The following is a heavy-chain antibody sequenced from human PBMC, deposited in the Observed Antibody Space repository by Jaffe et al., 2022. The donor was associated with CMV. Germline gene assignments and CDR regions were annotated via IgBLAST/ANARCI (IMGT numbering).Heavy chain of an antibody. V-gene: IGHV4-39*01. D-gene: IGHD2-21*02. J-gene: IGHJ4*02. CDR2: IYYSGNT. Sequence: QLQLQESGPGLVKSSETLSLTCTVSGGSISSSSSYWGWIRQPPGKGLEWIGNIYYSGNTYYNPSLKSRVTVSVDTSKNQFSLKLSSVTAADTAMYYCARTFGDTYSFDYWGQGTLVTVSS. CDR1: GGSISSSSSY. CDR3: ARTFGDTYSFDY.